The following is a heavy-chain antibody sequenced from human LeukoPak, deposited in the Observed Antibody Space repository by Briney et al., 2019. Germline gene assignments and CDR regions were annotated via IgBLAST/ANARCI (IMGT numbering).Heavy chain of an antibody. CDR3: ARVGYSSGWRIFDY. CDR1: GGSISSGSYY. J-gene: IGHJ4*02. V-gene: IGHV4-61*02. D-gene: IGHD6-19*01. CDR2: IYTSGST. Sequence: SQTLSLTCTVSGGSISSGSYYWSWIRQPAGKGLEWIGRIYTSGSTNYNPSLKSRVTISVHTSKNQFSLKLSSVTAADTAVYYCARVGYSSGWRIFDYWGQGTLVTVSS.